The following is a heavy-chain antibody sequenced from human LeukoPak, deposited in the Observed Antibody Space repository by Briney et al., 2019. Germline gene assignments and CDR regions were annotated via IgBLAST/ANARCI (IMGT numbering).Heavy chain of an antibody. D-gene: IGHD4-17*01. V-gene: IGHV4-59*08. Sequence: GSLRLSCAASGFSFSQAWMSWVRQPPGKGLEWIGYIYYSGSTNYNPSLKSRVTISVDTSKNQFSLKLSSVTAADTAVYYCARQRATVENSFDYWGQGTLVTVSS. CDR3: ARQRATVENSFDY. J-gene: IGHJ4*02. CDR1: GFSFSQAW. CDR2: IYYSGST.